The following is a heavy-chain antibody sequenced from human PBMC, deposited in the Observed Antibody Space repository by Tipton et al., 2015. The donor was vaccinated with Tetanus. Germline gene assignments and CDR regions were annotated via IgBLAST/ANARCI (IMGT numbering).Heavy chain of an antibody. CDR1: SGSLSSYY. CDR2: IYYSGST. D-gene: IGHD6-25*01. CDR3: ARGGIAAAGGGLDY. J-gene: IGHJ4*02. V-gene: IGHV4-59*01. Sequence: TLSLTCTVSSGSLSSYYWSWIRQPPGKGLEWIGYIYYSGSTNYNPSLKSRVTISVDTSKNQFSLKLSSVTAADTAVYYCARGGIAAAGGGLDYWGQGTLVTVSS.